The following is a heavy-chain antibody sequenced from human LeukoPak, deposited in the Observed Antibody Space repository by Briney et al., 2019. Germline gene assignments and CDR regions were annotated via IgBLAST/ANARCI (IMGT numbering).Heavy chain of an antibody. CDR3: ATPMVRGVINY. V-gene: IGHV4-4*07. CDR1: GGSISSYY. CDR2: LYTSGST. J-gene: IGHJ4*02. Sequence: SETLSLTCTVSGGSISSYYWSWIRQPAGKGLEWIGRLYTSGSTNYNPSLKSRVTMSVGTSKNQFSLKLSSVTAADTAVYYCATPMVRGVINYWGQGTLVTVSS. D-gene: IGHD3-10*01.